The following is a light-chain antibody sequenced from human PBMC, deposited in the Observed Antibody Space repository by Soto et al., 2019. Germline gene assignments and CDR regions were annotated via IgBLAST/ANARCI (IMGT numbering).Light chain of an antibody. J-gene: IGKJ5*01. CDR2: DVS. CDR3: QQYHKVPVT. Sequence: DIQVTQSPSSLSASVGDRVTITCQARQDVNNSLNWYQQKPRKAPNLLFYDVSNLGTEVPSRFSGSGSGTDFTFTISRLQPEDIGTYYCQQYHKVPVTFGQGTRLEIK. CDR1: QDVNNS. V-gene: IGKV1-33*01.